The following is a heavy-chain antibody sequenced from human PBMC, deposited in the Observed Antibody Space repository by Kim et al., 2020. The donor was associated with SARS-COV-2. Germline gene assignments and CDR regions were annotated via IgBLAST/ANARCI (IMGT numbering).Heavy chain of an antibody. CDR2: MNPNSGNT. D-gene: IGHD3-22*01. CDR3: ARPLAPEYYYDSSGYYSV. V-gene: IGHV1-8*01. J-gene: IGHJ4*02. CDR1: GYTFTSYD. Sequence: ASVKVSCKASGYTFTSYDINWVRQATGQGLEWMGWMNPNSGNTGYAQKFQGRVTMTRNTSISTAYMELSSLRSEDTAVYYCARPLAPEYYYDSSGYYSVWGQGTLVTVSS.